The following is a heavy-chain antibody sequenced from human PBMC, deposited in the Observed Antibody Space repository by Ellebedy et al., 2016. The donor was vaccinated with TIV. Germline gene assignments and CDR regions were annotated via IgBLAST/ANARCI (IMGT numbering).Heavy chain of an antibody. CDR1: GGTFNNYG. V-gene: IGHV1-69*13. CDR3: ARARDYSHGGRYPIYFFDS. D-gene: IGHD3-22*01. Sequence: ASVKVSCKASGGTFNNYGISWLRQAPGQGLEWMGGIVPIFGTANYAQNTQKLQDRVTITADESTSTTYMALSSLSSEDTAVYYCARARDYSHGGRYPIYFFDSWGQGTLVTVSS. J-gene: IGHJ4*02. CDR2: IVPIFGTA.